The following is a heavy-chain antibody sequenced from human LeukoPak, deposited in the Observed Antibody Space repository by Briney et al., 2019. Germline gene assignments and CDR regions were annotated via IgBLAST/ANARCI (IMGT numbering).Heavy chain of an antibody. J-gene: IGHJ3*02. Sequence: GGSLRLSCTASGFTFSNYMMHWVRQAPGKGLVWVSRIKSDGITITYADSVKGRFTISRDNAKNTLYLQMNSLRAEDTAVYYCARDSSPLNWYYYRAFDIWGQGTMVTVSS. CDR3: ARDSSPLNWYYYRAFDI. V-gene: IGHV3-74*01. CDR2: IKSDGITI. D-gene: IGHD3-10*01. CDR1: GFTFSNYM.